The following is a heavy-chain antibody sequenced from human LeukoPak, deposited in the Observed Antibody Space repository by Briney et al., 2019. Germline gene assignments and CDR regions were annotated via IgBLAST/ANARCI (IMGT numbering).Heavy chain of an antibody. V-gene: IGHV3-21*01. Sequence: KSGGSLRLSCAASGFTFSSYSMNWVRQAPGKGLEWVASITSRSSYIYYAASVKGRFTISRDNAKNSLYLQMNSLRAEDTAVYYCARDLDYYDSSGSPGNWGQGTLVTVSS. CDR2: ITSRSSYI. D-gene: IGHD3-22*01. J-gene: IGHJ4*02. CDR3: ARDLDYYDSSGSPGN. CDR1: GFTFSSYS.